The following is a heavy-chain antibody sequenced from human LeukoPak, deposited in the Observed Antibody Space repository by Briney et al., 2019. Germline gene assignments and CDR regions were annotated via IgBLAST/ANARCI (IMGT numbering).Heavy chain of an antibody. J-gene: IGHJ3*02. CDR1: GFTFSSHS. D-gene: IGHD1-26*01. Sequence: GGSLRLSCAASGFTFSSHSMNWVRQAPGKGLEWVSYISSSSSTIYYADSVKGRFTISRDNAKNSLYLQMNSLRAEGTAVYYCARDRIEWELLGAFDIWGQGTMVTVSS. V-gene: IGHV3-48*01. CDR2: ISSSSSTI. CDR3: ARDRIEWELLGAFDI.